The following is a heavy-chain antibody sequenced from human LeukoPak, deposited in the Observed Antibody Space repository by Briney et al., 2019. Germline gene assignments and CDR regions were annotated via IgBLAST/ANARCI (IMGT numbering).Heavy chain of an antibody. CDR2: ISYDGSNK. J-gene: IGHJ4*02. CDR3: ARDQINPYYDFWI. Sequence: PGRSLRLSCAASGFTFSSYAIHWVRQAPGKGLEWVAVISYDGSNKYYADSVKGRFTISRDNSKNTLYLQMNSLRAEDTAVYYCARDQINPYYDFWIWGQGTLVTVSS. CDR1: GFTFSSYA. D-gene: IGHD3-3*01. V-gene: IGHV3-30-3*01.